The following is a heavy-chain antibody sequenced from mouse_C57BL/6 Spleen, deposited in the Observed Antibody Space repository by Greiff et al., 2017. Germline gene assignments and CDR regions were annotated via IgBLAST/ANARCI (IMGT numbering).Heavy chain of an antibody. CDR1: GYTFTSYG. V-gene: IGHV1-81*01. Sequence: VQLQQSGAELARPGASVKLSCKASGYTFTSYGISWVKQRTGQGLEWIGEIYPRSGNTYYNEKFKGKATLTADKSSSTAYMELRSLTSEDSAVYFCARGDYYGSSYTGAMDYWGQGTSVTVSS. CDR2: IYPRSGNT. CDR3: ARGDYYGSSYTGAMDY. D-gene: IGHD1-1*01. J-gene: IGHJ4*01.